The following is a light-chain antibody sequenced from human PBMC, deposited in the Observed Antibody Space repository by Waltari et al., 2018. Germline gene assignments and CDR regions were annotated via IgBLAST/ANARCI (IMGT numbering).Light chain of an antibody. CDR1: QTINNNF. CDR2: GAS. CDR3: QQYDGSVLT. V-gene: IGKV3-20*01. Sequence: CRASQTINNNFLVWYQQKPGQAPRLISHGASSRATGFPDRFSGSGSGTDFTLTINSLKPEDSAVYYCQQYDGSVLTFGGGTKVEI. J-gene: IGKJ4*01.